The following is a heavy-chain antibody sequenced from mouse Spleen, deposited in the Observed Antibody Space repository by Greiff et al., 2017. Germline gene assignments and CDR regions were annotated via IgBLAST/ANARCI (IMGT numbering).Heavy chain of an antibody. J-gene: IGHJ4*01. CDR2: IWSGGST. CDR3: ARGDYGSSYYYAMDY. Sequence: VMLVESGPGLVQPSQSLSITCTVSGFSLTSYGVHWVRQSPGKGLEWLGVIWSGGSTDYNAAFISRLSISKDNSKSQVFFKMNSLQADDTAIYYCARGDYGSSYYYAMDYWGQGTSVTVSS. V-gene: IGHV2-2*01. CDR1: GFSLTSYG. D-gene: IGHD1-1*01.